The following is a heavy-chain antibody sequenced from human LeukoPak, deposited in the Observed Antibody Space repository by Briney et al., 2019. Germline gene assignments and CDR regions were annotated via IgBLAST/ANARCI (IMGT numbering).Heavy chain of an antibody. Sequence: SETLSLTCSVSGGSIRSYYWSWIRQPPGKGLEWIAHIFYSGSTNYSPSLKSRVTISVDTSKNQFSLKLNSVTAADTAVYYCARHFEAFDYWGQGTLVTVSS. CDR3: ARHFEAFDY. CDR1: GGSIRSYY. CDR2: IFYSGST. V-gene: IGHV4-59*08. J-gene: IGHJ4*02.